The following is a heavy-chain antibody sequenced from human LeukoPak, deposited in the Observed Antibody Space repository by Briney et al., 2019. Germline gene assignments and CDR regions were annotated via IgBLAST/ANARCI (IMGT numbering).Heavy chain of an antibody. CDR3: ARISSSNWYNERGAFDV. D-gene: IGHD6-13*01. CDR1: VGSISSYY. Sequence: SETLSLACTLSVGSISSYYWCWVRQPPGKELEWIGFVYYTGSTNYSPSLKSRVTISVDTSKNQFSLKLRSVTAADTAVYYCARISSSNWYNERGAFDVWGQGTMVTVSS. CDR2: VYYTGST. V-gene: IGHV4-59*01. J-gene: IGHJ3*01.